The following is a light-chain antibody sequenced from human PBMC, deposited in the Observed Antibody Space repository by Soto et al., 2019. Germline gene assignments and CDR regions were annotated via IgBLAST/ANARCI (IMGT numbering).Light chain of an antibody. CDR3: QQYGSSP. CDR1: QSVSSSY. CDR2: GAS. J-gene: IGKJ3*01. Sequence: EIVLTQSPGTLSLSPGERATLSCRASQSVSSSYLAWYQQAPGQAPRLLICGASSRATGIPDRFSGSGSGTDFTLTISRLEPEDFAVYYWQQYGSSPFGPGTKVDIK. V-gene: IGKV3-20*01.